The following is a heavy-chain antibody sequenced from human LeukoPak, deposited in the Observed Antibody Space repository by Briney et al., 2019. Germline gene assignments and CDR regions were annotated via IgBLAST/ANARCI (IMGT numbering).Heavy chain of an antibody. V-gene: IGHV4-30-2*01. CDR2: IYHSGGT. CDR3: ARGSGLRYFDWLSSVYYFDY. D-gene: IGHD3-9*01. Sequence: SQTLSLTCAVSGGSISSGGYSWSWIRQPPGKGLEWIGYIYHSGGTYYNPSLKSRVTISVDTSKNQFSLKLSSVTAADTAVYYCARGSGLRYFDWLSSVYYFDYWGQGTLVAASS. J-gene: IGHJ4*02. CDR1: GGSISSGGYS.